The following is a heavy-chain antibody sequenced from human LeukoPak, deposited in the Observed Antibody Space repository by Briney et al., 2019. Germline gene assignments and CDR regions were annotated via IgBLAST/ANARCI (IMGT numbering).Heavy chain of an antibody. J-gene: IGHJ4*02. Sequence: SETLSLTCTVSGGFISSYYWSWIRQPPGKGLEWIGYIYNSGSTNYNPSLKSRVTISVDTSKNQFSLKLSSVTAADTAMYYCATGNSHATDWGLGTLVTVSS. CDR2: IYNSGST. V-gene: IGHV4-59*01. CDR3: ATGNSHATD. CDR1: GGFISSYY. D-gene: IGHD1-1*01.